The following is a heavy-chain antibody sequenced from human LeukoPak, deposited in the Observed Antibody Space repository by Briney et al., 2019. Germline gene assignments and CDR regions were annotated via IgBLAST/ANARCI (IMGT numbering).Heavy chain of an antibody. CDR2: IHFSGAS. V-gene: IGHV4-38-2*02. CDR3: ARPVTVIRGVGWFDP. J-gene: IGHJ5*02. CDR1: GYSISSGFD. D-gene: IGHD3-10*01. Sequence: SETLSLICSVSGYSISSGFDWGWIRQSPQKGLEWIASIHFSGASYYNPSLKSRVTISVDTSRNKVSLKLTSVTAADTAVYFCARPVTVIRGVGWFDPWGQGTLVTVSS.